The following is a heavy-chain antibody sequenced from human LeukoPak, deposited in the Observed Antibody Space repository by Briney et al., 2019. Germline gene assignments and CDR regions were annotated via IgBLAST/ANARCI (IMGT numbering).Heavy chain of an antibody. CDR1: GFTFSSYW. Sequence: GGSLRLSCAASGFTFSSYWMSWVRQAPGKGLEWVANIKQDGSEKYYVDSVKGRFTISRDNAKNSLYLQMNSLGAEDTAVYYCARVRYYYDSSGYSNWFDPWGQGTLVTVSS. CDR2: IKQDGSEK. CDR3: ARVRYYYDSSGYSNWFDP. V-gene: IGHV3-7*01. D-gene: IGHD3-22*01. J-gene: IGHJ5*02.